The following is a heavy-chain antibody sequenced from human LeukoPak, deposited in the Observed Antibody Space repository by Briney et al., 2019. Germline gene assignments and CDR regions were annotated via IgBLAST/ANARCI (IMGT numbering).Heavy chain of an antibody. CDR2: IKQDGSEE. CDR1: GFTFSSYW. CDR3: ARESRQTITMIVVVHNWFDP. Sequence: PGGSLRLSCAASGFTFSSYWMSWVRQAPGKGLEWVANIKQDGSEEYYVDSVKGRFTISRDNAKNSLYLQMNSLRAEDTAVYYCARESRQTITMIVVVHNWFDPWGQGTLVTVSS. J-gene: IGHJ5*02. D-gene: IGHD3-22*01. V-gene: IGHV3-7*01.